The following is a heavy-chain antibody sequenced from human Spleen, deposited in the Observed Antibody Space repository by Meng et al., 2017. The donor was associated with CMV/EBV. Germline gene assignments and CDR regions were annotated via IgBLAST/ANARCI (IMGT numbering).Heavy chain of an antibody. CDR3: ARGGGDYYGSGSYGY. V-gene: IGHV1-2*02. CDR1: GYTFTGYY. Sequence: VHRVQSGARGKKHGASLKDHCKASGYTFTGYYMHWVRQAPGQGLEWMGWINPNSGGTNYAQKFQGRVTMTRDTSISTAYMELSRLRSDDTAVYYCARGGGDYYGSGSYGYWGQGTLVTVSS. D-gene: IGHD3-10*01. J-gene: IGHJ4*02. CDR2: INPNSGGT.